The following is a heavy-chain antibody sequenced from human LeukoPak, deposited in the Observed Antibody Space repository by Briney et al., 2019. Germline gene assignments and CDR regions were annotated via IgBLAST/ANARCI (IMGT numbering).Heavy chain of an antibody. Sequence: GGSLRLSCAASGFTFSSYWMHWVRQAPGKGLDWVSRINSDGSSTSYADSVKGRFNISRDNAKNTLYLQMNSLRAEDTAVYYCARGEKDFWSGYEYYFDYWGQGTLVTVSS. CDR2: INSDGSST. D-gene: IGHD3-3*01. CDR1: GFTFSSYW. J-gene: IGHJ4*02. V-gene: IGHV3-74*01. CDR3: ARGEKDFWSGYEYYFDY.